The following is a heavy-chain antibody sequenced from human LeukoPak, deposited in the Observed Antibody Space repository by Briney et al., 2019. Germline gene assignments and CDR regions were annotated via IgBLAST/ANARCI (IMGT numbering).Heavy chain of an antibody. D-gene: IGHD5-12*01. CDR1: GYSISSGYY. CDR3: ARDGYSGNDGL. Sequence: SETLSLTCTVSGYSISSGYYWGWIRQPPGKGLEWIGSIYHSGSTYYNPSLKSRVTISVDTSKNQFSLKLSSVTAADTAVYYCARDGYSGNDGLWGQGTLVTVSS. CDR2: IYHSGST. J-gene: IGHJ4*02. V-gene: IGHV4-38-2*02.